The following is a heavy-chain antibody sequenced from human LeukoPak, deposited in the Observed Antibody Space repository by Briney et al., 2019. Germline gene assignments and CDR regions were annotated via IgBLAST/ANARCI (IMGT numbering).Heavy chain of an antibody. CDR3: EGERHSMSSDDF. CDR2: ISSSSSYI. J-gene: IGHJ4*02. D-gene: IGHD6-6*01. CDR1: GFTFSSYS. Sequence: GGSLRLSCAASGFTFSSYSMNWVRQAPGKGLEWVSSISSSSSYIYYADSVKGRFTISRDNAKNSLYLQMNSLRAEDTAVYYCEGERHSMSSDDFWGQGTLVTVSS. V-gene: IGHV3-21*01.